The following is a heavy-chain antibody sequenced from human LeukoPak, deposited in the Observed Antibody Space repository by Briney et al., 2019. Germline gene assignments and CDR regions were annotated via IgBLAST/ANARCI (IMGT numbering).Heavy chain of an antibody. CDR1: GYSFTSNW. D-gene: IGHD3-10*01. Sequence: GESLKISCKGSGYSFTSNWLGWVRQMPGKGLEWMGIIYPGDPDTRYSPSFQGQVTISADKSISTTYLQWSSLKASDTAIYFCARIYTYGMVFDYWGQGTLVTVSS. V-gene: IGHV5-51*01. CDR2: IYPGDPDT. J-gene: IGHJ4*02. CDR3: ARIYTYGMVFDY.